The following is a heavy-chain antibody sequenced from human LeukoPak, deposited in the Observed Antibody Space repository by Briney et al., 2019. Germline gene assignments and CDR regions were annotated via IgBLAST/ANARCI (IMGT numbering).Heavy chain of an antibody. D-gene: IGHD6-19*01. Sequence: PSETLSLTCTVSGGSISSYYWSWIRQPAGKGPEWIGRMFITGDRNYNPSLKSRLSMSLDTSKNQFSLKLSSVTAADTAVYYCARELAVAGTVTNRFDLGGQGTLVTVSS. J-gene: IGHJ5*02. CDR3: ARELAVAGTVTNRFDL. V-gene: IGHV4-4*07. CDR1: GGSISSYY. CDR2: MFITGDR.